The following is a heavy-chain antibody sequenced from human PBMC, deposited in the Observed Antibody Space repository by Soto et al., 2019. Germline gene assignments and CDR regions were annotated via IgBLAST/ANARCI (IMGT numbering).Heavy chain of an antibody. J-gene: IGHJ4*02. Sequence: EVQLVESGGDLVQRGGSLRLSCAASGFPFSSYWMHWVRHTPGKGLDWVARISGDGVTTYYADSVTGRFTVSRDNAKYTLSLQISGLRAEDTAVYYCAREYYGLLTGYYTDYWGQGTLFSVSS. CDR2: ISGDGVTT. CDR3: AREYYGLLTGYYTDY. V-gene: IGHV3-74*01. D-gene: IGHD3-9*01. CDR1: GFPFSSYW.